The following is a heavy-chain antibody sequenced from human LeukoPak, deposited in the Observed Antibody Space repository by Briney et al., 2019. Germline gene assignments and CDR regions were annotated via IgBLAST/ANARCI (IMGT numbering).Heavy chain of an antibody. CDR1: GGSISTSGYY. Sequence: SETLSLTCTISGGSISTSGYYWGWLRPPPGKGREWIGYIYYSGSTNYHPSLKSRVTISVDTSKNQFSLKLSSVTAADTAVYYCARLPHMVRGVLFGGTFDYWGQGTLVTVSS. J-gene: IGHJ4*02. D-gene: IGHD3-10*01. V-gene: IGHV4-61*05. CDR3: ARLPHMVRGVLFGGTFDY. CDR2: IYYSGST.